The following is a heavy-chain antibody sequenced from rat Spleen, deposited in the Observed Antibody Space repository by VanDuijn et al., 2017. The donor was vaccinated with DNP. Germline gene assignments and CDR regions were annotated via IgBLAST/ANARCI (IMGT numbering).Heavy chain of an antibody. CDR3: ARHEDYSSYIYGFAY. Sequence: EVQLVESGGGLVQPGRSLKLSCEASGFTFSNHGMAWVRQAPTKGLEWVASINTGGGNTYYRDSVKGRFTISRDNAKSTLYLQMDSLRSEDTATYYCARHEDYSSYIYGFAYWGQGVMVTVSS. J-gene: IGHJ2*01. CDR2: INTGGGNT. V-gene: IGHV5S13*01. CDR1: GFTFSNHG. D-gene: IGHD1-2*01.